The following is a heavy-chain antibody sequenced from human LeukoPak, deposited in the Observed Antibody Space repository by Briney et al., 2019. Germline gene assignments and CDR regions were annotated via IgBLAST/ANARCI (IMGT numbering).Heavy chain of an antibody. CDR3: AKHQAYGTTSVIDG. D-gene: IGHD2/OR15-2a*01. J-gene: IGHJ4*02. CDR1: GFTFSTYA. CDR2: ISEGGANT. Sequence: GGSLRLSCAASGFTFSTYAMTWVRQAPGQGREWVSGISEGGANTYYADSVKGRFTISRDNSKNMLYLQMNSLRDEDTAVYYCAKHQAYGTTSVIDGWGQGTLITVSS. V-gene: IGHV3-23*01.